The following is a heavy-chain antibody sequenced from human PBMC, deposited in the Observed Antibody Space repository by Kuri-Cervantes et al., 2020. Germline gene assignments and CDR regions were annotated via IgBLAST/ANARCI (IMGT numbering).Heavy chain of an antibody. D-gene: IGHD6-19*01. CDR3: AREVVAGYSYYYYMDV. CDR1: GGSFSGYY. CDR2: INHSGST. J-gene: IGHJ6*03. Sequence: SETLSLTCAVYGGSFSGYYWSWIRQPPGKGLEWIGEINHSGSTNYNPSLESRVTFSVDQSKNQFYLELTSVSAADTAVYYCAREVVAGYSYYYYMDVWGKGTAVTVSS. V-gene: IGHV4-34*01.